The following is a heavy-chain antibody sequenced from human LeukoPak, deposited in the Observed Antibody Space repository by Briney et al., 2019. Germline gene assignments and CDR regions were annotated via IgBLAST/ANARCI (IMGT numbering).Heavy chain of an antibody. CDR2: IKSKADGRTT. J-gene: IGHJ1*01. V-gene: IGHV3-15*01. CDR3: TTGFPNYGDFRGYFQH. CDR1: GFTFTNAW. Sequence: GGSLRLSCAAAGFTFTNAWMSWVRQAPGKGLEWVGRIKSKADGRTTDCAAPVNGRFTISGDDSKNTLYLQMNNLKTEDTAVYYCTTGFPNYGDFRGYFQHWGQGSLVTVAS. D-gene: IGHD4-17*01.